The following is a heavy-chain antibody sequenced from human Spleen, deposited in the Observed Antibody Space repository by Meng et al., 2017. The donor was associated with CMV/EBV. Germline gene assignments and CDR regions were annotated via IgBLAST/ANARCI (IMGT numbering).Heavy chain of an antibody. CDR1: GFTFNIYA. J-gene: IGHJ4*02. D-gene: IGHD2-2*01. Sequence: GESLKISCAASGFTFNIYAMTWVRQAPGKGLEWVSTLNSGDSETHYADSVRGRFTISRDDSKNTLYLQMHSLRAEDTAVYYCARDRLFCTTSSCAPLGYWGQGTLVTVSS. V-gene: IGHV3-23*01. CDR3: ARDRLFCTTSSCAPLGY. CDR2: LNSGDSET.